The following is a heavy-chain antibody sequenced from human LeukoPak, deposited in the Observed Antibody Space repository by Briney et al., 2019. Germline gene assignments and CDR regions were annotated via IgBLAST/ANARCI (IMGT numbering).Heavy chain of an antibody. CDR2: MYFSGST. V-gene: IGHV4-39*07. J-gene: IGHJ2*01. CDR1: GASINSVNYY. CDR3: ARAPKYYFDSSASWYFDI. Sequence: PSETLSLTCTVSGASINSVNYYWGWIRQPPGKGLEWIGSMYFSGSTYYNPSLKSRVTISLDESKNQFYLKLNSVTAADTAVYYCARAPKYYFDSSASWYFDIWGLGTLVAVSS. D-gene: IGHD3-22*01.